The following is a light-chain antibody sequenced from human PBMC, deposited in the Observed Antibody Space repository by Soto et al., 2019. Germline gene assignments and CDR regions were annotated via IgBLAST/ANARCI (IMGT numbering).Light chain of an antibody. CDR3: QQYNSYSQT. CDR1: QSISSW. Sequence: DIQMTQSPSTLSASVGDRVTITCRASQSISSWLAWYQQKPGKAPKLLIYKASSLESGVPSRFSGSGSGTEFTLTISSLQPDDFATYYCQQYNSYSQTLGQGTKVDMK. CDR2: KAS. V-gene: IGKV1-5*03. J-gene: IGKJ1*01.